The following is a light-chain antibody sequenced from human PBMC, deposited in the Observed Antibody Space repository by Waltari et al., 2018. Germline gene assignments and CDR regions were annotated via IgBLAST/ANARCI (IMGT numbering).Light chain of an antibody. J-gene: IGKJ1*01. V-gene: IGKV3-20*01. Sequence: DIVLTQSPGTLSLSLGARTTASSRARQTVSRALACNQQKTGHAPRLLIYGASTRATGIPDRFSGSGSETDFNLTISRLEPDDFAVYYCQHYLRVPVTFDQGTTVEI. CDR1: QTVSRA. CDR2: GAS. CDR3: QHYLRVPVT.